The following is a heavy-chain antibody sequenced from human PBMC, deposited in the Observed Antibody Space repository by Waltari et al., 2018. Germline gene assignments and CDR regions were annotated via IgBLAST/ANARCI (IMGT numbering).Heavy chain of an antibody. CDR3: ARDGGDGSGSSHFDY. J-gene: IGHJ4*02. Sequence: QVQLQESGPGLVKPSQTLSLTCTVSGGSLSSGGYYWSWIRQHPGKGLEWIGYIYHRGSTYYNPSLKSRVTSSVDRSKNQFSLKLSSVTAADTAVYYCARDGGDGSGSSHFDYWGQGTLVTVSS. CDR2: IYHRGST. V-gene: IGHV4-31*03. D-gene: IGHD3-10*01. CDR1: GGSLSSGGYY.